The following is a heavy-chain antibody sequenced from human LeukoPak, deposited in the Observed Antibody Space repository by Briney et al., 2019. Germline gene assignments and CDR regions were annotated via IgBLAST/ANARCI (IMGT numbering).Heavy chain of an antibody. J-gene: IGHJ4*02. CDR2: ISYDGSNK. CDR3: AKASVRGDYDWDEAYYFDY. CDR1: GFTFSSYG. Sequence: GGSLRLSCAASGFTFSSYGMHWVRQAPGKGLEWVAVISYDGSNKYYADSVKGRFTISRDNSKNTLYLQMNSLRAEDTAVYYCAKASVRGDYDWDEAYYFDYWGQGTLVTVSS. D-gene: IGHD5-12*01. V-gene: IGHV3-30*18.